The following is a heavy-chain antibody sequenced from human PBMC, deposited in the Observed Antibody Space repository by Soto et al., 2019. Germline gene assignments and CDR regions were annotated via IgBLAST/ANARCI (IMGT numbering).Heavy chain of an antibody. D-gene: IGHD3-10*01. V-gene: IGHV2-26*01. CDR2: IFSNDEK. CDR3: ARAYYYGSGSSRPWYFDL. J-gene: IGHJ2*01. Sequence: QVTLKESGPVLVKPTEPLTLTCTVSGFSLSNARMGVSWIHQPPGKALEWLAHIFSNDEKSYSTSLKSRLTISKDTSKSQVVLTMTNMDPVDTATYYCARAYYYGSGSSRPWYFDLWGRGTLVTVSS. CDR1: GFSLSNARMG.